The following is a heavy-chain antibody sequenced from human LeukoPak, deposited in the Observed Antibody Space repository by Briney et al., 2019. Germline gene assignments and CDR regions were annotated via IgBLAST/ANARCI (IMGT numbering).Heavy chain of an antibody. J-gene: IGHJ4*02. D-gene: IGHD6-19*01. CDR2: IRYDESNT. V-gene: IGHV3-30*02. Sequence: GGSLRLSCAASGFIFSDFGIHWVRQAPGKGLEWVAFIRYDESNTYYGDSVKGRFTISRDNSKNTVYLQMNSLRAEDTAVYYCAKDKRRAVAGADYWGQGTLVTVSS. CDR1: GFIFSDFG. CDR3: AKDKRRAVAGADY.